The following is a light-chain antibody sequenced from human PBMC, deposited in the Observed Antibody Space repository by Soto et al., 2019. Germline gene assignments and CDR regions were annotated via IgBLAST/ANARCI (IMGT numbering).Light chain of an antibody. CDR3: AAWDDSLNGVV. Sequence: QSVLTQPPSASGTPGQRVTISCSGSSSNIGSYTVNWYQQLPGTAPKLLIYSNNQRPSGVPDRFSGSKSGTSVSLAIRGLQSEDEADYYCAAWDDSLNGVVFGGGTQLTVL. CDR2: SNN. J-gene: IGLJ2*01. CDR1: SSNIGSYT. V-gene: IGLV1-44*01.